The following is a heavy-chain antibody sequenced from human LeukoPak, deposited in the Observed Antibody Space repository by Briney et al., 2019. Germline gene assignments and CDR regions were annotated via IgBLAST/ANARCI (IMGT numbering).Heavy chain of an antibody. CDR3: ARYPGLTPRYYYMDV. CDR1: GFIFSSYE. J-gene: IGHJ6*03. Sequence: PGGSLRLSCAASGFIFSSYEMNWVRQAPGKGLECVSYISSSGSTIYYADSVKGRFTISRDNAKNSLYLQMNSLRAEDTAVYYCARYPGLTPRYYYMDVWGKGTTVTISS. CDR2: ISSSGSTI. V-gene: IGHV3-48*03.